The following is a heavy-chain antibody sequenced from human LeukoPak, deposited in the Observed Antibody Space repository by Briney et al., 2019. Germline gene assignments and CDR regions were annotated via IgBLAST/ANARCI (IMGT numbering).Heavy chain of an antibody. D-gene: IGHD3-10*01. J-gene: IGHJ6*02. Sequence: SETLSLTCAVYGGSFSGYYWSWIRQPPGKGLEWIASWYYTTSTYYNPSLKSRVTISVDTSKNQFSRKLNSVTAADTAVYYCARHRGSWLGVLFDMDVWGQGTTVTVSS. CDR1: GGSFSGYY. CDR2: WYYTTST. V-gene: IGHV4-34*01. CDR3: ARHRGSWLGVLFDMDV.